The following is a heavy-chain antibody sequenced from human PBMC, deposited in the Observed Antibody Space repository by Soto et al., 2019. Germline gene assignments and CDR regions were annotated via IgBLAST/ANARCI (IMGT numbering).Heavy chain of an antibody. CDR3: ARVVVGSRLSLDY. V-gene: IGHV1-69*01. CDR1: GGTFSSYT. J-gene: IGHJ4*02. CDR2: ISPIFGKP. Sequence: QVQLVQSGAEVKKPGASVTVSCKASGGTFSSYTISWVRQAPGQGLEWMAGISPIFGKPIYAQKFQDRVTITADDSTMPAYMEINSLPSEDTAVYYCARVVVGSRLSLDYWGQGNLLTISS. D-gene: IGHD1-26*01.